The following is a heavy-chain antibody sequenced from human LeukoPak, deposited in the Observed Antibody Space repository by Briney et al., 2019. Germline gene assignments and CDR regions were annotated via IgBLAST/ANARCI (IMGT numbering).Heavy chain of an antibody. V-gene: IGHV3-30*03. J-gene: IGHJ6*03. CDR1: GFTFSSYG. Sequence: GGSLRLSCAASGFTFSSYGMHWVRQAPGKGLEWVAVILYDGSNKYYADSVKGRFTISRDNSKNTLYLQMNSLRAEDTAVYYCARGPSSYFYMDGGGKGTTVTISS. CDR2: ILYDGSNK. CDR3: ARGPSSYFYMDG.